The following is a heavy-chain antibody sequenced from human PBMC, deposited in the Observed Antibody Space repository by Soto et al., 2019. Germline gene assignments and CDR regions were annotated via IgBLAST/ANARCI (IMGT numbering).Heavy chain of an antibody. CDR1: GFTFSSYA. D-gene: IGHD6-6*01. CDR3: AKDKSIAARQQFDP. CDR2: ISGSGGST. Sequence: GGSLRLSCAASGFTFSSYAMSWVRQAPGEGLEWVSAISGSGGSTYYADSVKGWFTISRDNSKNTLYLQMNSLRAEDTAVYYCAKDKSIAARQQFDPWGQGTLVTVSS. V-gene: IGHV3-23*01. J-gene: IGHJ5*02.